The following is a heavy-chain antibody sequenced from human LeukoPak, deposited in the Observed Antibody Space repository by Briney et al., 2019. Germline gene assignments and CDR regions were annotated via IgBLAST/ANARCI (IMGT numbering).Heavy chain of an antibody. Sequence: GGSLRLSCAASGFTFSSYGMHWVRQAPGKGLEWVAFTRYDGSIKYYGDSVKGRFTISRDNSKNALYLQMNSLRVEDTAVYYCAKDTYDSGGSYYFDYWGQGTLVTVSS. V-gene: IGHV3-30*02. CDR1: GFTFSSYG. D-gene: IGHD3-22*01. J-gene: IGHJ4*02. CDR2: TRYDGSIK. CDR3: AKDTYDSGGSYYFDY.